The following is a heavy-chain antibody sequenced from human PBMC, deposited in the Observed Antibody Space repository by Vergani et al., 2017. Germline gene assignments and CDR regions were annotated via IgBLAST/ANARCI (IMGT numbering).Heavy chain of an antibody. CDR2: IYYSGST. J-gene: IGHJ4*02. V-gene: IGHV4-39*07. CDR1: GGSISSSSYY. Sequence: QLQLQESGPGLVKPSETLSLTCTVSGGSISSSSYYWGWIRQPPGKGLEWIGYIYYSGSTYYNPSLKSRVTISVDTSKNQFSLKLSSVTAADTAVYYCARVRDRYSYFDYWGQGTLVTVSS. D-gene: IGHD3-16*02. CDR3: ARVRDRYSYFDY.